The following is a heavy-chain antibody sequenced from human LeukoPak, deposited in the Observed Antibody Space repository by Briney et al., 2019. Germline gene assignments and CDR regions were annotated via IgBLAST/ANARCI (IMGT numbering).Heavy chain of an antibody. Sequence: PGGSLRLSCTASGFIFSGSWMAWIRQAPGKGLEWVAIIKKDGSEKYYVDSMKGRFTISRDNAKNSLFLQMNSLRAEDTAVYYCARDSLARPLGYWGQGTLVTVSS. V-gene: IGHV3-7*03. CDR1: GFIFSGSW. CDR3: ARDSLARPLGY. J-gene: IGHJ4*02. CDR2: IKKDGSEK. D-gene: IGHD6-6*01.